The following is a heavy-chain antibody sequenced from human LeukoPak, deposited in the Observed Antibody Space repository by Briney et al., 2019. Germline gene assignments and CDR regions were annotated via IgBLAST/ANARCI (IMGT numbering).Heavy chain of an antibody. V-gene: IGHV3-74*01. Sequence: GGSLRLSCAASGFTFNSYWMHWVRQAPGKGLVWVSRINSDGSSTSYADSVKGRFTISRDNAKNTLYLQMNSLRVEDTAVYYCTRVYTVSYFDYWGQGTLVTVSS. J-gene: IGHJ4*02. CDR2: INSDGSST. CDR3: TRVYTVSYFDY. D-gene: IGHD4-17*01. CDR1: GFTFNSYW.